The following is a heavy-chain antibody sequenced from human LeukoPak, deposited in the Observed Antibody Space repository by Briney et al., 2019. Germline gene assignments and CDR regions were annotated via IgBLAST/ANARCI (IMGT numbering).Heavy chain of an antibody. CDR2: ISSSSSYI. D-gene: IGHD3-3*01. V-gene: IGHV3-21*01. CDR1: GFTFSSYS. CDR3: AKVVERFLEWLSDGLDY. J-gene: IGHJ4*02. Sequence: PGGSLRLSCAASGFTFSSYSMNWVRQAPGKGLEWVSSISSSSSYIYYTDSVKGRFTISRDNSKNTLYLQMNSLRAEDTAVYYCAKVVERFLEWLSDGLDYWGQGTLVTVSS.